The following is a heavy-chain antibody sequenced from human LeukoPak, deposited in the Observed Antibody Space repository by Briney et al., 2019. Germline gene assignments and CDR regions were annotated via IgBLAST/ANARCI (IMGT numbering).Heavy chain of an antibody. D-gene: IGHD2-15*01. CDR2: IRYDGSNK. CDR1: GFTFSSYG. CDR3: ANHLGYCSGGSCYPDDY. Sequence: GGSLRLSCAASGFTFSSYGMHWVRQAPGKGLEWVAFIRYDGSNKYYADSVKGRFTTSRDNSKNTLYLQMNSLRAEDTAVYYCANHLGYCSGGSCYPDDYWGQGTLVTVSS. J-gene: IGHJ4*02. V-gene: IGHV3-30*02.